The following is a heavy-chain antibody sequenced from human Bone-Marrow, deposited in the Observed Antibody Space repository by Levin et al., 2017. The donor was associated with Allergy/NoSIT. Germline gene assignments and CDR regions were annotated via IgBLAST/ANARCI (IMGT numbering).Heavy chain of an antibody. Sequence: LSLTCAASGFPVNTNHMTWIRQAPGKGLEWVSNVHVDGSTTHADSVRGRFAISRDNSKNMVYLQMNSLRAEDTAVYYCARPGVVVAGRYYMDVWGKGTTVTVSS. CDR2: VHVDGST. D-gene: IGHD2-2*01. CDR1: GFPVNTNH. CDR3: ARPGVVVAGRYYMDV. V-gene: IGHV3-53*01. J-gene: IGHJ6*03.